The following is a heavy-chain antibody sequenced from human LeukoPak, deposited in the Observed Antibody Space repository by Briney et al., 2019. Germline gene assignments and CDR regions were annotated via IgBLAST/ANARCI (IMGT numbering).Heavy chain of an antibody. Sequence: GGSLRLSCAASGFTFSSYGMHWVRQAPGKGLEWVAVISYDGSNKYYADSVKGRFTISRDNSKNTLYLQMNSLRAEDTAVYYCARGWSYGGNSEPGDYWGQGTLVTVSS. D-gene: IGHD4-23*01. V-gene: IGHV3-30*03. CDR3: ARGWSYGGNSEPGDY. CDR2: ISYDGSNK. CDR1: GFTFSSYG. J-gene: IGHJ4*02.